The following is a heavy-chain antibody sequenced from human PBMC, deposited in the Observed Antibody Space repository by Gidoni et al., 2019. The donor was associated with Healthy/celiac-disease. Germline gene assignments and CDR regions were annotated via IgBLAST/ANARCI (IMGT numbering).Heavy chain of an antibody. D-gene: IGHD2-15*01. CDR3: ARDPSGLVVVDTYYFDY. J-gene: IGHJ4*02. CDR2: INPSGGST. V-gene: IGHV1-46*01. CDR1: GYNITSYY. Sequence: QLQLVQSGAEVKKPGASVMGSCKASGYNITSYYMHWVRQAPGQGLEWMGIINPSGGSTSYAQKFQGRVTMTRDTSTSTVYMELSSLRSEDTAVYYCARDPSGLVVVDTYYFDYWGQGTLVTVSS.